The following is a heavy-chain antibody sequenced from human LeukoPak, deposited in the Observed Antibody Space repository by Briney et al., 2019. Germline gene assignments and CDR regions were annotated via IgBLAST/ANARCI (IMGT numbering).Heavy chain of an antibody. V-gene: IGHV2-70*17. CDR2: IDWDDK. Sequence: SGPALVKPTQTLTLTCTFSGFSLSTPEMCVTWIRQPPGKALEWLARIDWDDKFYSPSLRTRLTISKDTPKNQVVLRMTNMDPVDTGTYYCARMTPDSPSFDYWGQGALITVSS. D-gene: IGHD2-15*01. CDR3: ARMTPDSPSFDY. J-gene: IGHJ4*02. CDR1: GFSLSTPEMC.